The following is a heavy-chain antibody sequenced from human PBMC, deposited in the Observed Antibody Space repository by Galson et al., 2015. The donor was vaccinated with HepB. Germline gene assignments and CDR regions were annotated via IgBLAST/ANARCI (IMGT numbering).Heavy chain of an antibody. CDR2: IKTDGSVT. J-gene: IGHJ3*01. CDR1: GFTFSGYW. Sequence: SLRLSCAASGFTFSGYWMHWVRQVPGKGLVWVSHIKTDGSVTNYADSVKGRFTISRDNAKNTLYLQMSSLRVEDTAVYYCASTMTTRRAFDVWGQGAMVTVSS. D-gene: IGHD4-17*01. V-gene: IGHV3-74*01. CDR3: ASTMTTRRAFDV.